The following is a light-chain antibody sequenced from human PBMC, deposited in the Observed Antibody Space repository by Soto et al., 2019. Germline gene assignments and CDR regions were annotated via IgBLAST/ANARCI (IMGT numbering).Light chain of an antibody. CDR3: QQYMKWPLT. CDR1: QSVSDK. V-gene: IGKV3D-15*01. Sequence: EIVMTQSPGTLSVSPGERATLSCRASQSVSDKLSWYQQKPGQAPRLLIYDISTRATGIPARFSGSGSGTEFTLTISSLQYEDSAVYSCQQYMKWPLTFGGGTKVEIK. J-gene: IGKJ4*01. CDR2: DIS.